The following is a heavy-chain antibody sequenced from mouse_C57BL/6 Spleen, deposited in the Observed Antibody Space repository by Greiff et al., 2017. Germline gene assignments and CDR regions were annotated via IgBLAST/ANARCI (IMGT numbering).Heavy chain of an antibody. V-gene: IGHV1-59*01. J-gene: IGHJ1*03. CDR2: IDPSDSYT. Sequence: QVQLKQPGAELVRPGTSVKLSCKASGYTFTSYWMHWVKQRPGQGLEWIGVIDPSDSYTNYNQKFKGKATLTVDTSSSTAYMQLSSLTSEDSAVYYCARSAVYYGSSYRYFDVWGTGTTVTVSS. CDR1: GYTFTSYW. D-gene: IGHD1-1*01. CDR3: ARSAVYYGSSYRYFDV.